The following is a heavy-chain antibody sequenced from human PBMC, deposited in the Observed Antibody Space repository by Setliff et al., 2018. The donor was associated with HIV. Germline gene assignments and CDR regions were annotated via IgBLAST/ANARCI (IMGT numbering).Heavy chain of an antibody. CDR2: FYHGGGT. CDR1: GYIISRGYH. Sequence: SETLSLTCAVSGYIISRGYHWGWIRQPPGKGLEWIGSFYHGGGTYYKSSLKSRVTISVDTSKNQFSLELNSVTAADTAVYYCARDLPDSSGYQFDYWGQGTRVTVSS. J-gene: IGHJ4*02. D-gene: IGHD3-22*01. CDR3: ARDLPDSSGYQFDY. V-gene: IGHV4-38-2*02.